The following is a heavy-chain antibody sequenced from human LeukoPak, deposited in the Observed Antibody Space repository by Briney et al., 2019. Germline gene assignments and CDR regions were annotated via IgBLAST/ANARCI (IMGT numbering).Heavy chain of an antibody. J-gene: IGHJ4*02. CDR1: GFTFSSYA. V-gene: IGHV3-30-3*01. D-gene: IGHD6-13*01. CDR3: ARAYDSSWHNFDY. Sequence: PGGSLRLSCAASGFTFSSYAMHWVRQAPGKGLEWVAVISYDGSQKYYAESVKGRFTITRDNSKNTLYLQMNSLRGEDTAVYYCARAYDSSWHNFDYWGQGSLVTVSS. CDR2: ISYDGSQK.